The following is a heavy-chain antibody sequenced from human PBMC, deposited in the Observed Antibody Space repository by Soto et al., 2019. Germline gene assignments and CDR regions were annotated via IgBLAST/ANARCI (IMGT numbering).Heavy chain of an antibody. V-gene: IGHV4-59*08. CDR1: GCSISSYY. Sequence: PSATLSLTCTVSGCSISSYYWSWIRQPPGKGLEWIGYIYYSGSTNYNPSLKSRVTISVDTSKNQFSLKLNSMTAADTAVYYCARHNYGSGSTYFDYWGQGTLVTVS. D-gene: IGHD3-10*01. J-gene: IGHJ4*02. CDR3: ARHNYGSGSTYFDY. CDR2: IYYSGST.